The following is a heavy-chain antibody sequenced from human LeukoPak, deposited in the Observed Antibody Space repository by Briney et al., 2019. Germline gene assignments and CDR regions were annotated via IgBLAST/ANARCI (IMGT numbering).Heavy chain of an antibody. J-gene: IGHJ5*02. D-gene: IGHD3-3*01. CDR3: ARGSLYDFWSGYKYNWFDP. CDR2: INHSGST. V-gene: IGHV4-34*01. Sequence: ETLSLTCAVYGGSFSGYYWSWIRQPPGKGLEWIGEINHSGSTNYNPSLKSRVTISVDTSKNQFSLKLSSVTAADTAVYYCARGSLYDFWSGYKYNWFDPWGQGTLVTVSS. CDR1: GGSFSGYY.